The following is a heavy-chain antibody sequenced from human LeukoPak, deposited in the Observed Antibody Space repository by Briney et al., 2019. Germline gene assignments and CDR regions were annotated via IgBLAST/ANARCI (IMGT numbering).Heavy chain of an antibody. CDR2: LSPSGGST. J-gene: IGHJ6*02. CDR3: ASVYNYGMDV. Sequence: ASVKVSCKASGYTVTNYYMHWVRQAPGQGLEWMGLLSPSGGSTSYAQKFQGRATLTRATSTSTVYMELSSLRSEDTAVYYCASVYNYGMDVWGQGTTVIVSS. CDR1: GYTVTNYY. V-gene: IGHV1-46*01.